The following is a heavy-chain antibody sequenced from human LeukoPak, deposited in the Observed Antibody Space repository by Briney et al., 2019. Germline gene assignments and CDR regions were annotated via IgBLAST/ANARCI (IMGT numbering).Heavy chain of an antibody. V-gene: IGHV1-18*01. CDR3: ARDRLRSSSNWFDP. Sequence: ASVKVSCKASGYTFTSYGISWVRQAPGQGLEWMGWISAYNGNTNHAQKLQGRVTMTTDTSTSTAYMELRSLRSDDTAVYYCARDRLRSSSNWFDPWGQGTLVTVSS. D-gene: IGHD3-10*02. CDR1: GYTFTSYG. J-gene: IGHJ5*02. CDR2: ISAYNGNT.